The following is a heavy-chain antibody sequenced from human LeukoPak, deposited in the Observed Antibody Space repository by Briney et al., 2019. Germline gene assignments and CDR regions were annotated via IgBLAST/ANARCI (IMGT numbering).Heavy chain of an antibody. CDR2: IYYSGDT. Sequence: SETLSLTCTVSGGSISSSSYYWGWIRQPPGKGLEWIGNIYYSGDTYYNPSLKSRVTISVDTSKNQFSLKLSSVTAADTAVYYCARLSSDGATYFDYRGQGTRVTVSS. CDR1: GGSISSSSYY. J-gene: IGHJ4*02. CDR3: ARLSSDGATYFDY. V-gene: IGHV4-39*01. D-gene: IGHD6-25*01.